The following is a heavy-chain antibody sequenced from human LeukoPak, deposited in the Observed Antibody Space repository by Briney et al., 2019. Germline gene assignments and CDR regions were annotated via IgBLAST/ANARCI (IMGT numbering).Heavy chain of an antibody. D-gene: IGHD5-12*01. CDR2: IYYSGST. J-gene: IGHJ4*02. V-gene: IGHV4-59*08. CDR1: GGSISSYY. Sequence: PSETLSLTCTVSGGSISSYYWSWIRQAPGKGLEWIGYIYYSGSTNYNPSLKSRVTISVDTSKNQFSLKLSSVTAADTAVYYCARQFTVYSGYDRWGQGTLVTVSS. CDR3: ARQFTVYSGYDR.